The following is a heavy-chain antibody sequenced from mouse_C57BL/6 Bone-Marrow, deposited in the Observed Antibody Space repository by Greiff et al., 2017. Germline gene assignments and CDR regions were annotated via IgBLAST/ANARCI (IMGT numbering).Heavy chain of an antibody. CDR2: INPSNGGT. CDR3: ARYYGSSGWYFDV. Sequence: VQLQQPGTELVKPGASVKLSCKASGYTFTSYWMHWVKQRPGQGLEWIGNINPSNGGTNSNEKFKSKATLTVDKSSSTAYMQLSSLTSEDSAVYYCARYYGSSGWYFDVWGTGTTVTVSS. D-gene: IGHD1-1*01. V-gene: IGHV1-53*01. CDR1: GYTFTSYW. J-gene: IGHJ1*03.